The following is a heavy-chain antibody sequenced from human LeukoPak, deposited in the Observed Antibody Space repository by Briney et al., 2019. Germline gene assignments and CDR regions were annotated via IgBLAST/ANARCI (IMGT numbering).Heavy chain of an antibody. J-gene: IGHJ6*02. Sequence: PGGSLRLSSAASRFTFSSYAMSWVRQAPGKGLEWVSAISGSGGSTYYADSVMGRFTISRDNSKNTLYLQMNSLRAEDTAVYYCAKEEDLTFYCYYGMDVWGQGTTVTVSS. CDR3: AKEEDLTFYCYYGMDV. CDR2: ISGSGGST. V-gene: IGHV3-23*01. CDR1: RFTFSSYA.